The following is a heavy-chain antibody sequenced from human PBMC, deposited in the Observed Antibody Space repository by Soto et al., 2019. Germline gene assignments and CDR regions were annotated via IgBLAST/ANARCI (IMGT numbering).Heavy chain of an antibody. CDR3: AWAYCGGDCYTDWFDP. D-gene: IGHD2-21*02. CDR2: ISAYNGNT. CDR1: GYTFTSYG. V-gene: IGHV1-18*04. Sequence: ASVKVSCKASGYTFTSYGISWVRQAPGQGLEWMGWISAYNGNTNYAQKLQGRVTMTTDTSTSTAYMELRSLRSDDTAVYYCAWAYCGGDCYTDWFDPWGQGTLVTVSS. J-gene: IGHJ5*02.